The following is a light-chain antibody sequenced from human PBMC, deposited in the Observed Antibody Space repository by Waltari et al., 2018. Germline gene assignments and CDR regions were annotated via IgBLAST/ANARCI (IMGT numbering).Light chain of an antibody. J-gene: IGKJ5*01. CDR1: QSTSSW. Sequence: IACRASQSTSSWLALYQQKPGKAPKLLIYKASTLESGVPSRFSGSGSGTEFTLTISSLQPDDFATYYCQHYNTYSRSITFGQGTRLEIQ. CDR3: QHYNTYSRSIT. V-gene: IGKV1-5*03. CDR2: KAS.